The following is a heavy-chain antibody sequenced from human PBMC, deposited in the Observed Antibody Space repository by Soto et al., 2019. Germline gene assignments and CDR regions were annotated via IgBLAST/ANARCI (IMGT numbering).Heavy chain of an antibody. CDR2: IFYSGST. CDR3: ARDKITGLFDD. J-gene: IGHJ4*02. D-gene: IGHD2-8*02. CDR1: GGSISSGGYY. Sequence: SETLSLTCTVSGGSISSGGYYWSWIRQHPGKGLEWIGYIFYSGSTYYNPSLKSRVTISADTSKNHFSLKLSSVTAADTAVYYCARDKITGLFDDWGQGTLVTVSS. V-gene: IGHV4-31*03.